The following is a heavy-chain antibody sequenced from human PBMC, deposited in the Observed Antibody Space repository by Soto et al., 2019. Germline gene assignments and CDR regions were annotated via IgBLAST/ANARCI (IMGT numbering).Heavy chain of an antibody. CDR1: GGSISSYY. CDR2: IYYSGST. Sequence: QVQLQESGPGLVKPSETLSLTCTVSGGSISSYYWSWIRQPPGKGLEWIGYIYYSGSTNYNPSLKRRVPISVDTSKNQFSLKLSSVTAADTAVYYCARVWGGAFDIWGQGTIVTVSS. V-gene: IGHV4-59*01. J-gene: IGHJ3*02. D-gene: IGHD3-10*01. CDR3: ARVWGGAFDI.